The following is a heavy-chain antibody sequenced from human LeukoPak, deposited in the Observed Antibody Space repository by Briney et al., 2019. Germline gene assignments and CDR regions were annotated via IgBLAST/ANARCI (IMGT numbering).Heavy chain of an antibody. CDR1: GDSVSSKSAA. D-gene: IGHD6-13*01. J-gene: IGHJ4*02. CDR3: AKTGSTDSSTWSGD. CDR2: AYYRSKWLN. Sequence: SQTLSLTCAISGDSVSSKSAAWNWIRQSPSRGLEWLGRAYYRSKWLNDYAVSVRGRITINPDTSRNQFSLQLNSVTPEDTAVYYCAKTGSTDSSTWSGDWGQGTLVTVSS. V-gene: IGHV6-1*01.